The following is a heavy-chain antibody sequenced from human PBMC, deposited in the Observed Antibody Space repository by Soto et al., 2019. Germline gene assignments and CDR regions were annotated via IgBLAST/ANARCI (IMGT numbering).Heavy chain of an antibody. CDR3: ARTTVTASYYYMGV. J-gene: IGHJ6*03. CDR1: GYTFTNYG. V-gene: IGHV1-18*01. Sequence: QVQLVQSGAEVKQPGASVKVSCKASGYTFTNYGFTWVRQAPGQGLEWLGWISTYNGNTKYAQKVQGRLTMTTDTSTSTANMELTRLRSDDTALYYCARTTVTASYYYMGVWGKGSTVTVSS. CDR2: ISTYNGNT. D-gene: IGHD4-17*01.